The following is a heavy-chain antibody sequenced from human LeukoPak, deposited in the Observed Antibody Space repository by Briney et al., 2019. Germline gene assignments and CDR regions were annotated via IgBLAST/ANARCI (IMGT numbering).Heavy chain of an antibody. J-gene: IGHJ4*02. CDR2: IYYSGST. V-gene: IGHV4-59*01. Sequence: PSETLPLTPTLPGGSISSYYWSWIRPPPRKRLECIWYIYYSGSTNYNPSLKSRVTISVDTAKKQFSLKLSSVTAADTAVYFCASGLWGSDSSGYYRHYFDYWGQGTLVTVSS. CDR3: ASGLWGSDSSGYYRHYFDY. D-gene: IGHD3-22*01. CDR1: GGSISSYY.